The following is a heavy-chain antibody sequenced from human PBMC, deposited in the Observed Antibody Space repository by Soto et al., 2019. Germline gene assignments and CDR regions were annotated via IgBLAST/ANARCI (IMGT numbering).Heavy chain of an antibody. CDR3: ARHLGGNHYYYGMDV. Sequence: QVQLVQSGAEVKKPGSSVKVSCKASGGTFSSYAISWVRQAPGQGLEWMGGIIPIFGTADYAQKFQGRVTITADDFTSTAYMELSSRRSEDTAVYYCARHLGGNHYYYGMDVWGQGTTVTVSS. D-gene: IGHD3-16*01. V-gene: IGHV1-69*12. CDR1: GGTFSSYA. J-gene: IGHJ6*02. CDR2: IIPIFGTA.